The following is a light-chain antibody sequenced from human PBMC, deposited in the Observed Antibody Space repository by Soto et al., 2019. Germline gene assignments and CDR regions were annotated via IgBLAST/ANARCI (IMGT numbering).Light chain of an antibody. Sequence: EIVLTQSPATLSLSPGERATLSCRASQSVSSYLAWYQQKPGQAPRLLIYDASNRATGIPARFSGSGSGTDFTLTTSSLEPEDFAVYYCQQRSNWLFGGGTKVDIK. CDR2: DAS. CDR1: QSVSSY. V-gene: IGKV3-11*01. CDR3: QQRSNWL. J-gene: IGKJ4*01.